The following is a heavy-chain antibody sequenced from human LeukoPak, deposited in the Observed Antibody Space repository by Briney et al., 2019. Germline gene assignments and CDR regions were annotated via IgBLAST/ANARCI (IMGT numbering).Heavy chain of an antibody. CDR3: ARGCGSTSCSTGNLDY. D-gene: IGHD2-2*01. CDR2: IFHSGNT. J-gene: IGHJ4*02. CDR1: GGSISSGDYY. V-gene: IGHV4-30-2*01. Sequence: SETLSLTCTVSGGSISSGDYYWSWIRQPPGKGLEWIGYIFHSGNTYYNPSLKSRVTISIGRSKNQFSLRLSSVTAADTAVYYCARGCGSTSCSTGNLDYWGQGILVTVSS.